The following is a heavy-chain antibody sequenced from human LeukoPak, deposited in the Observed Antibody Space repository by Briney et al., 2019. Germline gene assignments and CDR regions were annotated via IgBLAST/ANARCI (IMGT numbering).Heavy chain of an antibody. V-gene: IGHV4-59*08. Sequence: PSETLSLTCTVSGGSLRSYYWSWIRQPPGKGLKWIAYIYSSGSTTNYNPSLKSRVTISVDTSKNQFSLQLTSLTAADTAVYYCTRQVDRYVYFDNWGQGTLVTVSS. CDR3: TRQVDRYVYFDN. D-gene: IGHD3-16*02. CDR2: IYSSGSTT. CDR1: GGSLRSYY. J-gene: IGHJ4*02.